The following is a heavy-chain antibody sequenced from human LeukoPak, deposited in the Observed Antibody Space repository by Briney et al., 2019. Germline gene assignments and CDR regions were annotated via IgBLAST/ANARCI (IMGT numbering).Heavy chain of an antibody. CDR2: ISFSGSSI. CDR3: ARLGCSGGSCYFRYYFDY. CDR1: GFTFSTYS. Sequence: GGSLRLSCAASGFTFSTYSLTWVRQAPGKGLEWVSYISFSGSSIDYADSLKGRITISRDNAKNSLYLQMNSLRAEDTAVYYCARLGCSGGSCYFRYYFDYWGQGTLVTVSS. D-gene: IGHD2-15*01. V-gene: IGHV3-21*01. J-gene: IGHJ4*02.